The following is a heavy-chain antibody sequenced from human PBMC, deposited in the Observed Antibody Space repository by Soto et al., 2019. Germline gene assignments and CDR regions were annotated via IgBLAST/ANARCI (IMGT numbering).Heavy chain of an antibody. CDR1: GFTFSDEN. J-gene: IGHJ6*02. CDR2: ISGGGSYI. CDR3: ARASDCHSTSCFFPPHV. D-gene: IGHD2-2*01. Sequence: PGGSLRLSCSASGFTFSDENMSWVRQVPGKGLEWVSGISGGGSYIFYADSVQGRFSISRDNPKNSLFLEMNSLRVEDTAVYYCARASDCHSTSCFFPPHVWGQGTKVTVSS. V-gene: IGHV3-21*06.